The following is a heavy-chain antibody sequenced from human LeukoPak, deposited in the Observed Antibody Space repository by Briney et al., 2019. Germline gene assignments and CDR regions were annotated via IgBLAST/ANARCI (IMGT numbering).Heavy chain of an antibody. CDR1: GFTFSSYS. Sequence: GGSLRLSCAASGFTFSSYSMNWVRQAPGKGLEWVSSISSSSSYIYYADSVKARFTISRDNAKNSLYLQMNSLRAEDTAVYYCARERVVTSRFGAAYTYWGQGTLVTVSS. D-gene: IGHD3-16*01. J-gene: IGHJ4*02. V-gene: IGHV3-21*01. CDR2: ISSSSSYI. CDR3: ARERVVTSRFGAAYTY.